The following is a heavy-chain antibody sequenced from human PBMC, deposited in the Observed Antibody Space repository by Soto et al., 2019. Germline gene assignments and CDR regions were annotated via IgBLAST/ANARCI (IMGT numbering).Heavy chain of an antibody. CDR1: GGSISSGGYY. CDR2: IYYSGST. D-gene: IGHD3-10*01. CDR3: ARARITMVRGVTFNWFDP. Sequence: KTSETLSLTCTVSGGSISSGGYYWSWIRQHPGKGLEWIGYIYYSGSTYYNPSLKSRATISVNTSKNQFSLKLSSVTAADTAVYYCARARITMVRGVTFNWFDPWGQGTLVTVSS. V-gene: IGHV4-31*03. J-gene: IGHJ5*02.